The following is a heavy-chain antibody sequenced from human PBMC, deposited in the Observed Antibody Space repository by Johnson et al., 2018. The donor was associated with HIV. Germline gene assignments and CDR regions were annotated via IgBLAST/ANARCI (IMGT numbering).Heavy chain of an antibody. D-gene: IGHD6-19*01. CDR1: GFTFDDYG. J-gene: IGHJ3*01. V-gene: IGHV3-20*04. CDR3: ARDAVIRSGWYNVDAFDV. Sequence: MQLVESGGGVVRPGGSLRLSCAASGFTFDDYGMSWVRQVPGKGLEWVSGINWNGGSTGYADSVKGRFTISRDNAKNSLYLQMNSLRAEDTAVYYCARDAVIRSGWYNVDAFDVWGQGTMVTVSS. CDR2: INWNGGST.